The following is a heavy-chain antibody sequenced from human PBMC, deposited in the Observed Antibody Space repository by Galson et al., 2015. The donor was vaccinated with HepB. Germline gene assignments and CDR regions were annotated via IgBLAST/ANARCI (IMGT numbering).Heavy chain of an antibody. Sequence: SLRLSCAASGFTFSRYWMSWVRQAPGEGLEWVANIKQDGSEKYYVGSVKGRFTISRDNAKSSLYLQMNSLRAEDTAVYYCARGTSRRYYFDYWGQGTLVTVSS. V-gene: IGHV3-7*01. CDR2: IKQDGSEK. CDR1: GFTFSRYW. J-gene: IGHJ4*02. CDR3: ARGTSRRYYFDY.